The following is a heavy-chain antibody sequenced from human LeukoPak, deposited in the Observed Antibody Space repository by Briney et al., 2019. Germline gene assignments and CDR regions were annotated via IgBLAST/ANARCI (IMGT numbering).Heavy chain of an antibody. CDR3: ARHGQFDY. CDR2: IYYSGST. Sequence: SQTLSLTCSVSGDSISSRDYYWSWIRQPPGKGLEWIGYIYYSGSTNYNPSLKSRVTISVDTSKNQFSLKLSSVTAADTAVYYCARHGQFDYWGQGTLVTVSS. CDR1: GDSISSRDYY. J-gene: IGHJ4*02. V-gene: IGHV4-30-4*08.